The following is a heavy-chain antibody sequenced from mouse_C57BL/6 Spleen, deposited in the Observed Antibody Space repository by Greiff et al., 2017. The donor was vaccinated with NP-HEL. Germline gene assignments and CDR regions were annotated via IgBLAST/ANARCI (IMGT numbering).Heavy chain of an antibody. D-gene: IGHD1-1*01. Sequence: EVKLVESGGGLVKPGGSLKLSCAASGFTFSSYAMSWVRQTPEKRLEWVATISDGGSYTYYPDNVKGRFTISRDNAKNNLYLQMSHRKSEDTAMYYCARDSLYGTPFAYWGQGTLVTVSA. CDR2: ISDGGSYT. J-gene: IGHJ3*01. CDR3: ARDSLYGTPFAY. V-gene: IGHV5-4*01. CDR1: GFTFSSYA.